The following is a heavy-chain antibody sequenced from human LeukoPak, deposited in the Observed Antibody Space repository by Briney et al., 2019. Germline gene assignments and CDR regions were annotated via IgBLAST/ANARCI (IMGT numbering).Heavy chain of an antibody. D-gene: IGHD6-13*01. Sequence: ASAKVSCKASGYTFTSYGISWVRQAPGQGLEWMGWISAYNGNTNYAQKLQGRVTMTTDTSTSTAYMELRSLRSDDTAVYYCARVGQGYSSSWLVDWGQGTLVTVSS. V-gene: IGHV1-18*01. J-gene: IGHJ4*02. CDR2: ISAYNGNT. CDR1: GYTFTSYG. CDR3: ARVGQGYSSSWLVD.